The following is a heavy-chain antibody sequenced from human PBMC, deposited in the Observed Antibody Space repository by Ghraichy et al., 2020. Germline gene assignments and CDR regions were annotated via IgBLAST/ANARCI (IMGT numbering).Heavy chain of an antibody. CDR3: ARAPGADCSGGSCYIDY. D-gene: IGHD2-15*01. V-gene: IGHV3-48*02. J-gene: IGHJ4*02. Sequence: GGSLRLSCAASGFNFRRYSMNWVRHAPGKGLELVSYISSSSSTIYYAGSVKGRFTISRDNAKNSLFLQMNSLRDEDTAVYHCARAPGADCSGGSCYIDYWGQGTLVAVSS. CDR2: ISSSSSTI. CDR1: GFNFRRYS.